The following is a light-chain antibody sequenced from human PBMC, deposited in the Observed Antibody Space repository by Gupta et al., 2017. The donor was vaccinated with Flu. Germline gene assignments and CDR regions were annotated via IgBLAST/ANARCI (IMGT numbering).Light chain of an antibody. J-gene: IGKJ2*01. CDR1: QGISSW. Sequence: PSTLSASVGDRITITCRASQGISSWLAWYQQKPGKAPKSLIYAASSLESGVPSRFSGSGSGREFTLTISSLQPDDFATYYCQRYKSNPATFGQGTKVEIK. CDR2: AAS. V-gene: IGKV1-5*03. CDR3: QRYKSNPAT.